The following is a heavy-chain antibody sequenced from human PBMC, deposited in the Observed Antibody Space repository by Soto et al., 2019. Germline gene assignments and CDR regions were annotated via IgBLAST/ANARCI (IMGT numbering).Heavy chain of an antibody. J-gene: IGHJ4*02. Sequence: GASVKVSCKASGGTFSSYTISWVRQAPGQGLEWMGRIIPILGIANYAQKFQGRVTITADKSTSTAYMELSSLRSEDTAVYYCARGETQQQRDYWGQGTLVTVSS. CDR1: GGTFSSYT. CDR2: IIPILGIA. CDR3: ARGETQQQRDY. V-gene: IGHV1-69*02. D-gene: IGHD6-13*01.